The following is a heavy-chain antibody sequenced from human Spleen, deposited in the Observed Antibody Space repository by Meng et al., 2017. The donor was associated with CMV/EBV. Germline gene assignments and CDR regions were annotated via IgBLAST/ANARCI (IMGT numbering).Heavy chain of an antibody. CDR2: INHSGST. Sequence: QGQIQAGGAGLLKPSGTLSLTCAVYGGSFSGYYWSWIRQPPGKGLEWIGEINHSGSTNYNPSLKSRVTISVDTSKNQFSLKLSSVTAADTAVYYCARLGDDSSGYYEGNWFDPWGQGTLVTVSS. D-gene: IGHD3-22*01. V-gene: IGHV4-34*01. CDR3: ARLGDDSSGYYEGNWFDP. CDR1: GGSFSGYY. J-gene: IGHJ5*02.